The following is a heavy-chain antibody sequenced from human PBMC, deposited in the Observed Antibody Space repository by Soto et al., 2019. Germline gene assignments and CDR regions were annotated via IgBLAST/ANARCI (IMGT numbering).Heavy chain of an antibody. CDR1: GYTFTGYY. D-gene: IGHD6-13*01. CDR2: INPNSGGT. J-gene: IGHJ6*02. V-gene: IGHV1-2*04. Sequence: QVQLVQSGAEVKKPGASVKVSCKASGYTFTGYYMHWVRQAPGQGLEWMGWINPNSGGTNYAQKFQGWVTMTRDTSISTAYMELSRLRSDDTAVYYWARQIAAAINPYYYYYGMDVWGQGTTVTVSS. CDR3: ARQIAAAINPYYYYYGMDV.